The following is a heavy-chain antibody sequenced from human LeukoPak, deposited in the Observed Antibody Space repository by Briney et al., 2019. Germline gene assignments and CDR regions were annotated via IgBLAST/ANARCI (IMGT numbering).Heavy chain of an antibody. V-gene: IGHV3-30*02. CDR2: IRYDGSNK. CDR1: GFTFSSYG. CDR3: ARERPCSSTSCYPNAAFDI. Sequence: PGGSLRLSCAASGFTFSSYGMHWVRQAPGKGLEWVAFIRYDGSNKYYADSVKGRFTISRDNSKNTLYLQMNSLRAEDTAVYYCARERPCSSTSCYPNAAFDIWGQGTMVTVSS. D-gene: IGHD2-2*01. J-gene: IGHJ3*02.